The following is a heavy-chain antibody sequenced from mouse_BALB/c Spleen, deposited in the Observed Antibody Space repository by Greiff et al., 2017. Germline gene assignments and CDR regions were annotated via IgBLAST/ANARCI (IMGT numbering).Heavy chain of an antibody. CDR1: GYTFTDYN. J-gene: IGHJ3*01. V-gene: IGHV1S29*02. Sequence: EVQLKESGPELVKPGASVKISCKASGYTFTDYNMHWVKQSHGKSLEWIGYIYPYNGGTGYNQKFKSKATLTVDNSSSTAYMELRSLTSEDSAVYYCARGITTAPPFAYWGQGTLVTVSA. D-gene: IGHD1-2*01. CDR3: ARGITTAPPFAY. CDR2: IYPYNGGT.